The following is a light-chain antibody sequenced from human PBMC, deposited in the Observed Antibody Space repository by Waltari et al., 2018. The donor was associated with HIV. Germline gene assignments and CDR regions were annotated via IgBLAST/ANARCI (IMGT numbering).Light chain of an antibody. V-gene: IGKV4-1*01. CDR2: WAS. Sequence: DIVMTQSPDSLAVYLGERATIKCQSSQSVLYSANNRNYLAWYQKKPGQPPKLLIYWASQRQSGVPARFSGSGSGTDFTLTISRLQAEDVAVYYCQQYYAFLRTFGQGTKVEVK. J-gene: IGKJ1*01. CDR1: QSVLYSANNRNY. CDR3: QQYYAFLRT.